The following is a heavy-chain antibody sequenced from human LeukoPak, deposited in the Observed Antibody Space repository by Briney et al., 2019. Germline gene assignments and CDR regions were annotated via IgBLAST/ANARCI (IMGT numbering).Heavy chain of an antibody. V-gene: IGHV4-34*01. D-gene: IGHD3-3*01. CDR1: GVSFSGYY. J-gene: IGHJ4*02. CDR3: ARGSRYYDFWSGYSNFDY. CDR2: INHSGST. Sequence: SETLSLTCAVYGVSFSGYYWSWLRQPPGKGLEWIGEINHSGSTNYNPSLKSRVTISVDTSKNQFSLKLSSVTAADTAVYYCARGSRYYDFWSGYSNFDYWGQGTLVTVSS.